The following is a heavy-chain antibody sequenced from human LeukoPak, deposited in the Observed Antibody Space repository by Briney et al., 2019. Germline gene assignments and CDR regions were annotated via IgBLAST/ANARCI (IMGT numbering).Heavy chain of an antibody. D-gene: IGHD4-23*01. J-gene: IGHJ4*02. Sequence: SETLSLTCTVSGGSISSSDYYWGWIRQPPGERLEWIGTIYYNGNTYYNPSLQSRVIISVDTSKNQFSLKLTSVTAPDTVVYYCARTVGTHRFDYWGQGILVTVSS. CDR1: GGSISSSDYY. CDR3: ARTVGTHRFDY. CDR2: IYYNGNT. V-gene: IGHV4-39*01.